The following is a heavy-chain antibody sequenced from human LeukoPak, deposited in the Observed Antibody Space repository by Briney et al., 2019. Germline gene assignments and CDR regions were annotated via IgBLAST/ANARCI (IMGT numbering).Heavy chain of an antibody. CDR3: ASGGPNNSPFVSVYYFDY. D-gene: IGHD4-23*01. CDR2: INQDGSEK. V-gene: IGHV3-7*03. Sequence: GGSLRLSCAASGFTFRNYWMNWVRQAPGKGLEWVANINQDGSEKQYVDSVKGRFTISRDNAKNSLYLQMNSLRVDDTAVYYCASGGPNNSPFVSVYYFDYWGQGALVTVSS. CDR1: GFTFRNYW. J-gene: IGHJ4*02.